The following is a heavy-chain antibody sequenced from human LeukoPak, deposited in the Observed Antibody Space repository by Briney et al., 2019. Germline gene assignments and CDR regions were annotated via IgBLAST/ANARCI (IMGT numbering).Heavy chain of an antibody. D-gene: IGHD6-13*01. Sequence: GGSLRLSCAASGFTFSSYSMNWVRQAPGKGLVWVSSISSSSSYIYYADSVKGRFTISRDNAKNSLYLQMNSLRAEDTAVYYCAREAAKGNDYWGQGTLVTVSS. CDR1: GFTFSSYS. CDR2: ISSSSSYI. V-gene: IGHV3-21*01. J-gene: IGHJ4*02. CDR3: AREAAKGNDY.